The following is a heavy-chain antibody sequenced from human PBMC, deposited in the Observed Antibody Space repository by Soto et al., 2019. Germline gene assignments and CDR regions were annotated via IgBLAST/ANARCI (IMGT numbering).Heavy chain of an antibody. V-gene: IGHV3-23*01. J-gene: IGHJ5*02. CDR1: GFTFISYA. CDR2: ISGSGGST. CDR3: AKDMWFDP. Sequence: EVQLLESGGGLVQPGGSLRLSCAASGFTFISYAMSWVRQAPGKGLEWVSAISGSGGSTYYADSVKGRFTLSRDKSENTLYLHMNSLRADDTDVYYCAKDMWFDPSGQGALVTVSS.